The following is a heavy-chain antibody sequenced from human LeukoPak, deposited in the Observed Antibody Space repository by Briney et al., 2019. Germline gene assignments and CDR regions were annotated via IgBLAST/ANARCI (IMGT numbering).Heavy chain of an antibody. V-gene: IGHV1-69*05. CDR1: GGTFSSYA. CDR2: IIPNFGTA. D-gene: IGHD6-13*01. J-gene: IGHJ5*02. CDR3: ARDRPAAGTQVWFDP. Sequence: GASVKVSCKASGGTFSSYAISWVRQAPGQGLEWMGGIIPNFGTANYAQKFQGRVTITTDESTSTAYMELSSLRSEDTAVYYCARDRPAAGTQVWFDPWGQGTLVTVSS.